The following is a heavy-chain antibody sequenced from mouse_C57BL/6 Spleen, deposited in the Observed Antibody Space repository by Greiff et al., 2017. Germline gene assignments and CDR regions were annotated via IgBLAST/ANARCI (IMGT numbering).Heavy chain of an antibody. Sequence: QVQLKESGAELVRPGTSVKLSCKASGYTFTSYWMHWVKQRPGQGLEWIGVIDPSDSYTNYNQKFKGKATLTVDTSSSTAYMQLSSLTSEDSAVYYCASRYYSNPWFGYWGQGTLVTVSA. CDR2: IDPSDSYT. D-gene: IGHD2-5*01. J-gene: IGHJ3*01. CDR1: GYTFTSYW. CDR3: ASRYYSNPWFGY. V-gene: IGHV1-59*01.